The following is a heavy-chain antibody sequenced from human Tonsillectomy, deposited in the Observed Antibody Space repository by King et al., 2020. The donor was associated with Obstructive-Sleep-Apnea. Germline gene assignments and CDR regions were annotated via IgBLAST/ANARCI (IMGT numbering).Heavy chain of an antibody. CDR1: GYTFTSYY. CDR3: ARDRASGTTPWDY. CDR2: INAGGGST. J-gene: IGHJ4*02. V-gene: IGHV1-46*01. Sequence: VQLVESGAEVKKPGASVTVSCKASGYTFTSYYIHWVRQAPGHGLEWMGIINAGGGSTRYAQKFQGRVTMTRDTSTSTVYMELRSLRSEDTAVYYCARDRASGTTPWDYWGEGTLGTVSS. D-gene: IGHD1-7*01.